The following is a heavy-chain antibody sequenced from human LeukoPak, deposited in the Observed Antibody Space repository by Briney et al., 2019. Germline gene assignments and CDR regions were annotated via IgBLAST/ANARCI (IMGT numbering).Heavy chain of an antibody. CDR1: GFTFSNYN. CDR2: ITSTSSYI. Sequence: GGSLRLSCAASGFTFSNYNMNWVRQAPGKGLEWVSSITSTSSYIYYADSVKGRFTISRDNAENSLYLQMNSLRVEDTAVYYCARDPYSGSYGDYYYYYMDVWGKGTTVTISS. J-gene: IGHJ6*03. V-gene: IGHV3-21*01. CDR3: ARDPYSGSYGDYYYYYMDV. D-gene: IGHD1-26*01.